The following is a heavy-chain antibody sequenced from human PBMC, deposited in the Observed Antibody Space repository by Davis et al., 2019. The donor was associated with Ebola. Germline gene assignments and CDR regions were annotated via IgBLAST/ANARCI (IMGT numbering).Heavy chain of an antibody. CDR3: AKTMVGGTTLDAFDI. V-gene: IGHV3-23*01. CDR2: ISGRGGST. CDR1: GFIFSSYA. D-gene: IGHD1-26*01. Sequence: GESLKISCAASGFIFSSYAMSWVRQAPGKGLEWVSSISGRGGSTDYADSVKGRFTISRDSSKNTVYLQMNTLRAEDTAVYYCAKTMVGGTTLDAFDIWGQGTMVTVSS. J-gene: IGHJ3*02.